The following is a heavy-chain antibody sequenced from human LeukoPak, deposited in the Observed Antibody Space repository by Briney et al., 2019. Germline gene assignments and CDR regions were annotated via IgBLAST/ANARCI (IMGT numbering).Heavy chain of an antibody. CDR1: GYTFTGYY. V-gene: IGHV1-2*02. Sequence: ASVKVSCKASGYTFTGYYIHWMRQAPGQGLEWMGWMNPNRGVTSYAQKFQGRVTMTRDTPINTAYMELSGLTSDDTAVYYCGRRRIDCSDTGCYVDYWGQGTLVTVSS. CDR2: MNPNRGVT. CDR3: GRRRIDCSDTGCYVDY. J-gene: IGHJ4*02. D-gene: IGHD2-15*01.